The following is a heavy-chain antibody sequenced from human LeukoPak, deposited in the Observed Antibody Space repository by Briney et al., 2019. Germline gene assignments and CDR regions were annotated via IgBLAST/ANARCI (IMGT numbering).Heavy chain of an antibody. CDR1: GYTFTTYG. Sequence: ASVKVSCKASGYTFTTYGISWVRQAPGQGLEWMGWINPNSGGTNYAQKFQGRVTMTRDTSISTAYMELSRLRSDDTAVYYCASFSAAAGTSYFDYWGQGTLVTVSS. D-gene: IGHD6-13*01. V-gene: IGHV1-2*02. J-gene: IGHJ4*02. CDR3: ASFSAAAGTSYFDY. CDR2: INPNSGGT.